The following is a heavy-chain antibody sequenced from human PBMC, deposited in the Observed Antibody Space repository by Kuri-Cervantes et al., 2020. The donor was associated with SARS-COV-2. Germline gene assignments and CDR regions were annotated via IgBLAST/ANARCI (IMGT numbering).Heavy chain of an antibody. V-gene: IGHV4-34*01. J-gene: IGHJ4*02. CDR3: ARGPPIAAAGTPFDY. CDR1: GGSFSGYY. D-gene: IGHD6-13*01. CDR2: IYYSGNT. Sequence: SETLSLTCAVYGGSFSGYYWSWIRQPPGKGLEWIAFIYYSGNTNYNPSLKSRVTVSVDTSNNQFSLKLRSVTAADTAVYYCARGPPIAAAGTPFDYWGQGTLVTVSS.